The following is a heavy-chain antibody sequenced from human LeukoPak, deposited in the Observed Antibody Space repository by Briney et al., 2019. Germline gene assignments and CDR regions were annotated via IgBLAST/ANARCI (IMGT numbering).Heavy chain of an antibody. CDR3: AREGVGGYHEFDY. D-gene: IGHD5-12*01. CDR1: GYTFISYA. Sequence: ASVKVSCKASGYTFISYAMNWVRQAPGQGLEWMGWINTNTGNPTYAQGFTGRFVFSLDTSVSTAYLQIRSLKAEDTAVYYCAREGVGGYHEFDYWGQGTLVTVSS. V-gene: IGHV7-4-1*01. J-gene: IGHJ4*02. CDR2: INTNTGNP.